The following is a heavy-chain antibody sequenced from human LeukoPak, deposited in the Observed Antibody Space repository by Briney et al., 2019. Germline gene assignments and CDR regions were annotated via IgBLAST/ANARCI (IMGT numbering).Heavy chain of an antibody. Sequence: GGSLRLSCAASGFTVSSNYLSWIRQAPGKGLEWVSTIYSDGSTYYANSVKGRFTISRDNSKNTLYLQMNSLRAEDTAVYYCVLGYCSGVSCCHDYWGQGTLVTVSS. J-gene: IGHJ4*02. CDR3: VLGYCSGVSCCHDY. V-gene: IGHV3-53*01. D-gene: IGHD2-15*01. CDR2: IYSDGST. CDR1: GFTVSSNY.